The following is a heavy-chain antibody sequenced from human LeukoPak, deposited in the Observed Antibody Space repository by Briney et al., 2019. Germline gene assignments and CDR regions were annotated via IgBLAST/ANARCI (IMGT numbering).Heavy chain of an antibody. Sequence: GGSLRLSCAAYRFTVSSNYMSWVRQAPGKGLEWVSVIYSGGSTYYADSVKGRFTISRDNSKNTLYLQMNSLRAEDTAVYYCARETGYSSSQAYWGQRTLVTVST. CDR1: RFTVSSNY. V-gene: IGHV3-66*01. J-gene: IGHJ4*02. D-gene: IGHD6-13*01. CDR2: IYSGGST. CDR3: ARETGYSSSQAY.